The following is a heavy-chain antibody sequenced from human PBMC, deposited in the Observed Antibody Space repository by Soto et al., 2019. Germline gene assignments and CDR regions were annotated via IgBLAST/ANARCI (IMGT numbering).Heavy chain of an antibody. J-gene: IGHJ3*02. Sequence: PSETLSLTCTVSGGSISSYYWSWIRQPPGKGLEWIGYIYYSGSTNYNPSLKSRVTISVDTSKNQFSLKLSSVTAADTAVYYCARDGYILTGYYSRPDAFDIWGQGKMVTVSS. CDR1: GGSISSYY. CDR3: ARDGYILTGYYSRPDAFDI. D-gene: IGHD3-9*01. CDR2: IYYSGST. V-gene: IGHV4-59*08.